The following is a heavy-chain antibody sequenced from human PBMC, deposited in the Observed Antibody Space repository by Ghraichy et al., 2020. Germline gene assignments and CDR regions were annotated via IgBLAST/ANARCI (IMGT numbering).Heavy chain of an antibody. J-gene: IGHJ4*02. Sequence: GGSLRLSCAASGFSVTSNAMTWVRQAPGKGLEWVSTILGDVDNTYYTDSVKGRFTFSRDDSKNTLYLQMNSLRAEDTAVYYCAKDLRGYYPDYWGQGTLVTVSS. V-gene: IGHV3-23*01. CDR2: ILGDVDNT. CDR3: AKDLRGYYPDY. D-gene: IGHD3-9*01. CDR1: GFSVTSNA.